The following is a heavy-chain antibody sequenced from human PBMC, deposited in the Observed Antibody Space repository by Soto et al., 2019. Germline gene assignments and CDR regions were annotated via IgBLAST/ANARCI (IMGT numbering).Heavy chain of an antibody. CDR3: AKDSSYSYDSSGYCDY. Sequence: GGSLRLSCAASGFTFSSYAMSWVRQAPGKGLEWVSAISGSGGSTYYADSVKGRFTISRDNSKNTLYLQMNSLRAEDTDVYYCAKDSSYSYDSSGYCDYWGQGTLVTVSS. CDR2: ISGSGGST. CDR1: GFTFSSYA. J-gene: IGHJ4*02. D-gene: IGHD3-22*01. V-gene: IGHV3-23*01.